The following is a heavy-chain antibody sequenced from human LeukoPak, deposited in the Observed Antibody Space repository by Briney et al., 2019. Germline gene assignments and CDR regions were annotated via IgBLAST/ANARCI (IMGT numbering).Heavy chain of an antibody. CDR2: FDPEDGET. D-gene: IGHD6-13*01. CDR1: GYTLTELS. V-gene: IGHV1-24*01. CDR3: ATEGPFISHRPGIAAAGTVY. Sequence: ASVKVSCKVSGYTLTELSMHWVRQAPGKGLEWMGGFDPEDGETIYAQKFQGRVTMTVDTSTDTAYMELSSLRSEDTAVYYCATEGPFISHRPGIAAAGTVYWGQGTLVTVSS. J-gene: IGHJ4*02.